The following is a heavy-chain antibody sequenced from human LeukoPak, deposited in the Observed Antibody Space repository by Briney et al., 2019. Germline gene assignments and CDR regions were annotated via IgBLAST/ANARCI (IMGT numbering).Heavy chain of an antibody. Sequence: GGSLRLSCAASGFTFSSYAMSWVRQAPGKGLEWVSAISGSGGRTYYADSVKGRFNISRDNSKNTMYLQMNSLRAEDTAVYYCAKDPFLEWLFDYWGQGTLVTVSS. D-gene: IGHD3-3*02. J-gene: IGHJ4*02. CDR2: ISGSGGRT. V-gene: IGHV3-23*01. CDR1: GFTFSSYA. CDR3: AKDPFLEWLFDY.